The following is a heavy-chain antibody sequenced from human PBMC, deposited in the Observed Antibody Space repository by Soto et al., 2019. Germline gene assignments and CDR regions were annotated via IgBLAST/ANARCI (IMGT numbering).Heavy chain of an antibody. CDR2: TNPSGGSI. CDR3: AREGLFGHYDSSGYMDH. J-gene: IGHJ4*02. V-gene: IGHV1-46*03. CDR1: GYSFTNYH. Sequence: GASVKVSCKASGYSFTNYHIHWVRQAPGQGLEWMGITNPSGGSISYAQKFQGRVTMTRDTPTGTVYMELNSLRSEDTAVYYCAREGLFGHYDSSGYMDHWGQGTLVTVSS. D-gene: IGHD3-22*01.